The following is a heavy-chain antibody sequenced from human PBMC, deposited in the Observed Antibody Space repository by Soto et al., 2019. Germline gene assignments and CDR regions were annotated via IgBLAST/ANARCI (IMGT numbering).Heavy chain of an antibody. CDR1: GFTFSSYW. CDR2: IKQDGSEK. D-gene: IGHD2-15*01. V-gene: IGHV3-7*01. Sequence: GGSLRLSCAASGFTFSSYWMSWVRQAPGKGLEWVANIKQDGSEKYYVDSVKGRFTISRDNAKNSLYLQMNSLRAEDTAVYYCAREGRYCSGGSCSYFDYWGQGTLVTVSS. J-gene: IGHJ4*02. CDR3: AREGRYCSGGSCSYFDY.